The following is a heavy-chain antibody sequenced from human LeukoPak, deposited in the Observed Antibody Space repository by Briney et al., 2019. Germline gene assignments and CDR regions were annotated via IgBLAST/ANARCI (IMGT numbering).Heavy chain of an antibody. CDR3: ARGNRPYGEHEAFDI. CDR1: GGSFSGYY. D-gene: IGHD3-10*01. V-gene: IGHV4-34*01. J-gene: IGHJ3*02. Sequence: SETLSLTCAVYGGSFSGYYWSWIRQPPRKGLEWIGEIDHSGSTNYNPSLQSRVTISVDTSKNQFSLKVSSVSAADTAVYYCARGNRPYGEHEAFDIWGHGTTVTVSP. CDR2: IDHSGST.